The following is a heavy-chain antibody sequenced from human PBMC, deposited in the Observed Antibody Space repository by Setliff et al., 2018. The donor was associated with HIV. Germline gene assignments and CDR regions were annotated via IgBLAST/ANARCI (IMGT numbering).Heavy chain of an antibody. CDR1: GGSISSYY. D-gene: IGHD3-10*01. CDR2: IYTSESS. V-gene: IGHV4-4*08. Sequence: SETRSLTCSVSGGSISSYYWSWIRQPPGKGLEWIGYIYTSESSSYNPSLKSRVTFSVDTSKNQFSLKLSSVTAADTAVYYCARSARFFYASGSRRYFDLWGRGTLVTVSS. CDR3: ARSARFFYASGSRRYFDL. J-gene: IGHJ2*01.